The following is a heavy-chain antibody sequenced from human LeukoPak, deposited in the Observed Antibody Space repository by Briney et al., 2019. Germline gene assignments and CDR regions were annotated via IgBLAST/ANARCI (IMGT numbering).Heavy chain of an antibody. Sequence: GGSLRLSCAASGFTFSDYSMNWVRQAPGKGLEWVSYIGIDSGNTNYADSVKGRFTISRDNAKNSLYLQMNRLRVDDTAVYYCARDYKYAFDNWGQGTLVTVSS. D-gene: IGHD5-24*01. CDR3: ARDYKYAFDN. CDR2: IGIDSGNT. CDR1: GFTFSDYS. J-gene: IGHJ4*02. V-gene: IGHV3-48*04.